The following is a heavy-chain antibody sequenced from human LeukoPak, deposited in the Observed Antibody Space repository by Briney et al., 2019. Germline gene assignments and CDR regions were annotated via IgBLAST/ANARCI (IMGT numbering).Heavy chain of an antibody. V-gene: IGHV1-2*02. CDR1: GYTFTGYY. Sequence: ASVKVSCKASGYTFTGYYMHWVRQAPGQGLEWMGWINPNSGGTNYAQKFQGRVTMTRDTSISTAYMELSRLRSDDTAVYYCARGLAYCGGDYRCYFDYWGQGTLVTVSS. CDR2: INPNSGGT. J-gene: IGHJ4*02. CDR3: ARGLAYCGGDYRCYFDY. D-gene: IGHD2-21*01.